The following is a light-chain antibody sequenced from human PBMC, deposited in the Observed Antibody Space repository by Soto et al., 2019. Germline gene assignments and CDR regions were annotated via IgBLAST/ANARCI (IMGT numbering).Light chain of an antibody. Sequence: EIVLTQSPATLSLSPGERATLSCRASQSVSSYLAWYQQKPGQAPRLLIYDASNRATGIPAGFSGGGSGTDFTLPISSQEPEDFAVYYCQQRFNWPRFTLGQGTKLEIK. J-gene: IGKJ2*01. CDR3: QQRFNWPRFT. CDR2: DAS. CDR1: QSVSSY. V-gene: IGKV3-11*01.